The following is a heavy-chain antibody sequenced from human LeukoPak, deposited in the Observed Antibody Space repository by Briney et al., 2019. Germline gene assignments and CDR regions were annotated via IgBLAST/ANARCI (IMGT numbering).Heavy chain of an antibody. CDR1: GFTFSNYW. CDR2: INHDGSVK. CDR3: ARIGYSSSSFDY. V-gene: IGHV3-7*01. D-gene: IGHD6-6*01. Sequence: GGSLRLSCGASGFTFSNYWMSWVRQAPGKGLEWVANINHDGSVKYYVDSVKGRFTISRDNAKNSVYLQVDSRRAEDTAVYCCARIGYSSSSFDYWGKGSLVTVS. J-gene: IGHJ4*02.